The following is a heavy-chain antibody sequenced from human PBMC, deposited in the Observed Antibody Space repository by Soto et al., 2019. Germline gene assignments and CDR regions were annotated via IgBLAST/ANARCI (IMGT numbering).Heavy chain of an antibody. Sequence: SETLSLTCTVSGGSISTYYWSWIRQPPGKGLEWIGYIYYSGTTNYNPSLKSRVTVSVDTSKNQFSLKLNSVTAADTAVYYCARWYYDMDVWGKGTTVTVSS. CDR2: IYYSGTT. V-gene: IGHV4-59*08. CDR3: ARWYYDMDV. J-gene: IGHJ6*03. CDR1: GGSISTYY.